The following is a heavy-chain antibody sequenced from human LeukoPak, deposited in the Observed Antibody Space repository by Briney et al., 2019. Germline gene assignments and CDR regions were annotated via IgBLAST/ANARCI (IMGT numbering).Heavy chain of an antibody. CDR3: ASRISGASAAFDY. Sequence: SGGSLRLSCAASGFTFSSYSMNWVRQAPGKGLEWVSSISSSSSYIYYADSVKGRFTISRDNAKNSLYLQMNSLRAEDTAVYYCASRISGASAAFDYWGQGTLVTVSS. D-gene: IGHD1-26*01. CDR1: GFTFSSYS. V-gene: IGHV3-21*01. J-gene: IGHJ4*02. CDR2: ISSSSSYI.